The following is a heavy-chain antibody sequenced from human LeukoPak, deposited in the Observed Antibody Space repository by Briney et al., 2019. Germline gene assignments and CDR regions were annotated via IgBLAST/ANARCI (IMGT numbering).Heavy chain of an antibody. J-gene: IGHJ3*02. V-gene: IGHV1-24*01. CDR2: FDREDGEK. Sequence: GASVKVSCKVSGYTLSEFSMHWVRQAPGKGLEWMGGFDREDGEKIYAQKFQGRVAMTEDTTSDTAYMELSSLTSEDTAVYYCTREPHSSSWLGAFDIWGQGTMVTVSS. D-gene: IGHD6-13*01. CDR3: TREPHSSSWLGAFDI. CDR1: GYTLSEFS.